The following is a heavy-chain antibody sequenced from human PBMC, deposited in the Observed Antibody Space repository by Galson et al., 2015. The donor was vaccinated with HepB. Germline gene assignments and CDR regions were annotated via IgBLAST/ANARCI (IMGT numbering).Heavy chain of an antibody. V-gene: IGHV4-59*01. CDR2: IYYSGST. CDR3: ARNVRGSAFDI. D-gene: IGHD3-10*02. Sequence: LSLTCTVSGGSINGYYWSWIRQPPNKGLEWIGYIYYSGSTNYNPSLKSRITISVDTSKNQLSLKLNSVTAADTAVYHCARNVRGSAFDIWGQGTMVTVSS. CDR1: GGSINGYY. J-gene: IGHJ3*02.